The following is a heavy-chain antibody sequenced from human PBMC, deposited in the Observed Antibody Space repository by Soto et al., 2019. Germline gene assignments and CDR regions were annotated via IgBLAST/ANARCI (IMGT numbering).Heavy chain of an antibody. J-gene: IGHJ1*01. V-gene: IGHV3-48*02. CDR3: ARDKYFQH. CDR1: GFTFSSYS. Sequence: EVRLVESGGGLVQPGGSPRLSCVASGFTFSSYSMTWVRQAPGKGLEWVSYISSSGSTIYADSVKGRFTISRDNAKNSLYLQMNSLRDEDTAVYYCARDKYFQHWGQGTLVTVSS. CDR2: ISSSGSTI.